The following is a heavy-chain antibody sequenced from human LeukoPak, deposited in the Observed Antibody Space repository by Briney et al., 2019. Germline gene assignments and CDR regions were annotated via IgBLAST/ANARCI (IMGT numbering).Heavy chain of an antibody. D-gene: IGHD2-8*01. J-gene: IGHJ5*02. CDR2: IYYSGST. CDR1: GGSISSGGNY. Sequence: SETLSLTCTVSGGSISSGGNYWSWIRQLPGKGLEWLGSIYYSGSTYYNPSLKSRVTISVDTSKNQFSLKLSSLTVADTAVYFCARELYGNWIDPWGQGTLVTVSS. CDR3: ARELYGNWIDP. V-gene: IGHV4-31*03.